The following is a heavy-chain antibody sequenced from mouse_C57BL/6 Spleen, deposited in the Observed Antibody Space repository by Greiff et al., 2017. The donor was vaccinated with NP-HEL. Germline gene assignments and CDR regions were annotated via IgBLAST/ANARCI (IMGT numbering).Heavy chain of an antibody. J-gene: IGHJ2*01. Sequence: QVQLKQPGAELVKPGASVKLSCKASGYTFTSYWMHWVKQRPVQGLEWIGMIYPNSGSTNYNEKFKSKATLTVDKSSSTAYMQLSSLTSEDSAVYYCVITTVVWDFYYWGQGTTLTVYS. D-gene: IGHD1-1*01. CDR2: IYPNSGST. CDR3: VITTVVWDFYY. CDR1: GYTFTSYW. V-gene: IGHV1-64*01.